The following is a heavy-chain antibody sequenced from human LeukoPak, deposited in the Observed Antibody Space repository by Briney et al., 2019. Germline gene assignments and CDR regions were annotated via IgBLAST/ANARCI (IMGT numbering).Heavy chain of an antibody. CDR3: ARDSHNYYDSSGYSYYFDY. V-gene: IGHV4-59*12. CDR2: IYYSGST. J-gene: IGHJ4*02. Sequence: SETLSLTCTVSGGSISSYYWSWIRQPPGKGLEWIGYIYYSGSTNYNPSLKSRVTISVDTSKNQFSLKLSSVTAADTAVYYCARDSHNYYDSSGYSYYFDYWGQGTLVTVSS. CDR1: GGSISSYY. D-gene: IGHD3-22*01.